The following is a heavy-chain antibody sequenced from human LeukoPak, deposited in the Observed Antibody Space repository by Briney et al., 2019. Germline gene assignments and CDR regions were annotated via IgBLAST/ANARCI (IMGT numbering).Heavy chain of an antibody. V-gene: IGHV1-69*04. D-gene: IGHD5-18*01. Sequence: SVKVSCKASGGTFSSYAISWVRQAPGQGLEWMGRIIPILGIANYAQKFQGRVTITADKSTSTAYMELSSLRSEDTAVYYCARPGYSYGSCFDYWGQGTLVTVSS. CDR1: GGTFSSYA. CDR2: IIPILGIA. CDR3: ARPGYSYGSCFDY. J-gene: IGHJ4*02.